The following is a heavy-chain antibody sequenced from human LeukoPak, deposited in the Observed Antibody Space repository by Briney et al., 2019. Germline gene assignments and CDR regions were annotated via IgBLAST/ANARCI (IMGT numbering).Heavy chain of an antibody. CDR3: ARVRKQYYYDSSGYYGSKGDAFDI. Sequence: PSETLSLTCTVSGGSISSYYWSWIRQPPGKGLEWIGYIYYSGSTNYNPSLKSRVTISVDTSKNQFSLKLSSVTAADTAVYYCARVRKQYYYDSSGYYGSKGDAFDIWGQGTMVTVSS. CDR1: GGSISSYY. D-gene: IGHD3-22*01. J-gene: IGHJ3*02. V-gene: IGHV4-59*01. CDR2: IYYSGST.